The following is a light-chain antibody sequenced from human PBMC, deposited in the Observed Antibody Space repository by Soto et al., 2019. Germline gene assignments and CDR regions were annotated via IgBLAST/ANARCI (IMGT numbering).Light chain of an antibody. V-gene: IGKV3-11*01. Sequence: EIVLTQSPATLSLSPGERATLSCRASQSVRRYLAWYQQKPGQAPRLLIYDASNRAPGIPARFSGSGSGTEFTLTISSLEPEDFAVYYYQQRSDWPSTFGGGTKLQIK. J-gene: IGKJ4*01. CDR3: QQRSDWPST. CDR2: DAS. CDR1: QSVRRY.